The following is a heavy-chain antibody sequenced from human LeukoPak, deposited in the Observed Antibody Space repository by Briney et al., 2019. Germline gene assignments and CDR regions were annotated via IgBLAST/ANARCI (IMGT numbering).Heavy chain of an antibody. CDR3: AREEINYYDSSGYAPYFAY. CDR1: GGTFSSYA. J-gene: IGHJ4*02. V-gene: IGHV1-69*04. Sequence: SVKVSRKASGGTFSSYAIRWVRQAPGQGLEWMGRIIPILGIANYAQKFQGRVTITADKSTSTAYMELSSLRSEDTAVYYCAREEINYYDSSGYAPYFAYWGQGTLVTVSS. CDR2: IIPILGIA. D-gene: IGHD3-22*01.